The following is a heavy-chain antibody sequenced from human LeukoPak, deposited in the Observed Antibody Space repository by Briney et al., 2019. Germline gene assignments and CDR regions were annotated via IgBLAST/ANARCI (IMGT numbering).Heavy chain of an antibody. D-gene: IGHD6-13*01. J-gene: IGHJ4*02. V-gene: IGHV1-2*02. Sequence: ASVKVSCKASGYTFTDFYIHWVRQAPGQGLEWMGWINPNSGGTSYAQKLQGRVTMTRDTSISTAYMELSSLRSDDTAVYYCARYLSSSWYSVDYWGQGTLVTVSS. CDR2: INPNSGGT. CDR1: GYTFTDFY. CDR3: ARYLSSSWYSVDY.